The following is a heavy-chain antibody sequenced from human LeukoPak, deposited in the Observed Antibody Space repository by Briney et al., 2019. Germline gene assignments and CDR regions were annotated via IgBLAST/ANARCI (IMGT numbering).Heavy chain of an antibody. D-gene: IGHD4-11*01. CDR2: IYHSGST. J-gene: IGHJ5*02. V-gene: IGHV4-38-2*01. CDR3: ASRRRDMTTVDNWSVP. Sequence: SETLSLTCAVSGYSISSGYYWGWIRQPPGKGLEWIGSIYHSGSTYYNPSLKSRVTISVDTSKNQFSLKLSSATAADTAVYYCASRRRDMTTVDNWSVPWGQGTLVTVSS. CDR1: GYSISSGYY.